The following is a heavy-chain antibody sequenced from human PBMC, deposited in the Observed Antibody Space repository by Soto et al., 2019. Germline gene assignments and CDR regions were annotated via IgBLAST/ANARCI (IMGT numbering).Heavy chain of an antibody. CDR2: IIPLFGTA. Sequence: QVQLVQSGAEVKKPGSSVKVSCKASGGTFSRYGINWVRQAPGHGLEWMGGIIPLFGTANYAQKFQGRVTITRDTSASTAYMELSSLRSEDTAVYYCARDLGEYYFDYWGQGTLVTVSS. CDR3: ARDLGEYYFDY. CDR1: GGTFSRYG. V-gene: IGHV1-69*06. J-gene: IGHJ4*02. D-gene: IGHD1-26*01.